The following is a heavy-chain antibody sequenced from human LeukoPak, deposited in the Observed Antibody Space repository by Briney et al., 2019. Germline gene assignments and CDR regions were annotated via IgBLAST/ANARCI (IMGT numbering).Heavy chain of an antibody. CDR1: GYTFTGYY. J-gene: IGHJ4*02. Sequence: ASVKVSCKASGYTFTGYYMHWVRQAPGQGLEWMEWINPNSGGTNYAQKFQGRATMTRDTSISTAYMELSRLRSDDTAVYYCARSPRRYCSSTSCYIFDYWGQGTLVTVSS. D-gene: IGHD2-2*02. V-gene: IGHV1-2*02. CDR2: INPNSGGT. CDR3: ARSPRRYCSSTSCYIFDY.